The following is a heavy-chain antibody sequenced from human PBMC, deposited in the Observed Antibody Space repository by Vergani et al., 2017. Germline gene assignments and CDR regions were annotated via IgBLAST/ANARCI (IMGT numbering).Heavy chain of an antibody. Sequence: QVQLQQWGAGLLKPSETLSLTCAVSGGSFSGYDWSWLRQPPGKGLEWIGEINNSGSTNYNPSLKSRVTISVYTSKNQFSLKLSPVTAADTAVYYCELGSGSISGYYFDYWGQGTLVTVSS. CDR1: GGSFSGYD. CDR2: INNSGST. CDR3: ELGSGSISGYYFDY. V-gene: IGHV4-34*01. J-gene: IGHJ4*02. D-gene: IGHD3-10*01.